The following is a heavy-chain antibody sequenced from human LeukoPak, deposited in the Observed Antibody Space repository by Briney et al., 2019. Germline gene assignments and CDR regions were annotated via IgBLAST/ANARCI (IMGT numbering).Heavy chain of an antibody. D-gene: IGHD6-19*01. Sequence: PSETLSLTCAVYGGSFSGYYWSWIRQPPGKGLEWIGEINHSGSTNYNPSLKSRVTISVDTSKNQFSLKLSSVTAADTAVYYCARGPRSGWYFDYWGQGTLVSVSS. CDR1: GGSFSGYY. J-gene: IGHJ4*02. V-gene: IGHV4-34*01. CDR2: INHSGST. CDR3: ARGPRSGWYFDY.